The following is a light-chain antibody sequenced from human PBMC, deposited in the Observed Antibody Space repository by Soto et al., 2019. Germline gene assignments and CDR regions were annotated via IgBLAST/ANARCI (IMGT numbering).Light chain of an antibody. J-gene: IGKJ1*01. Sequence: QSPGTLSLSPGERATLSCRASQSVSSNYLAWYQQKPGQAPRPLIYGASSRATGIPDRFSGSGAGTDFTLTISRLEPEDFAVYYCQQYGSSPWTFGQGTKVDIK. V-gene: IGKV3-20*01. CDR2: GAS. CDR3: QQYGSSPWT. CDR1: QSVSSNY.